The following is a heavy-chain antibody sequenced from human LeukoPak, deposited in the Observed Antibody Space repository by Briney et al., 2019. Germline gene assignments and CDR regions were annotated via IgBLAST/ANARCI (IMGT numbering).Heavy chain of an antibody. CDR1: GFTFSPLG. Sequence: GGSLRLSCAASGFTFSPLGMNWVRQAPGRGLEWVSYISSGTSTTYYADSVKGRFTISRDNAKNSLYLQLNSLRDEDTAVYYCARGRGLTLSYHYFDYWGQGALVTVSS. V-gene: IGHV3-48*02. J-gene: IGHJ4*02. CDR2: ISSGTSTT. D-gene: IGHD3-10*01. CDR3: ARGRGLTLSYHYFDY.